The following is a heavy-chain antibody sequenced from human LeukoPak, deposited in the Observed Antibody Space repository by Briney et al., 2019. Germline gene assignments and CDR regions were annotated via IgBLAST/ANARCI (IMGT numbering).Heavy chain of an antibody. CDR3: VRQNSDYYYYYLDV. CDR1: GGSVSSSSSY. V-gene: IGHV4-39*01. CDR2: VYYCGTT. D-gene: IGHD1-7*01. J-gene: IGHJ6*03. Sequence: SETLSLTCTVSGGSVSSSSSYWAWIRQPPGRGLEWIGSVYYCGTTYYNTSLESRVTISEDTSRNRFSLMLSSVTAADTAVYYCVRQNSDYYYYYLDVWGEGTTVIVSS.